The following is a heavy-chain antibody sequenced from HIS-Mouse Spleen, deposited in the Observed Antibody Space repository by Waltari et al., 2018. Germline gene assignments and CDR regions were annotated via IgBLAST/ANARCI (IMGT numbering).Heavy chain of an antibody. J-gene: IGHJ4*02. CDR1: GGSISSSRYY. V-gene: IGHV4-39*01. D-gene: IGHD4-17*01. CDR3: AYGDYFDY. CDR2: IYYSGST. Sequence: QLQLQESGPGLVKPSETLSLTCTVSGGSISSSRYYWGWIRQPPGKGLGGIGSIYYSGSTYYNPSLKSRVTISVDTSKNQFSLKLSSVTAADTAVYYCAYGDYFDYWGQGTLVTVSS.